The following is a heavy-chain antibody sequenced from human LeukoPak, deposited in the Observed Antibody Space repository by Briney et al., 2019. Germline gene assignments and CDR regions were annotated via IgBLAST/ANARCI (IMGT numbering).Heavy chain of an antibody. CDR2: IMPILGIA. CDR3: ARDSSSGGFDY. CDR1: GGTFSSYT. J-gene: IGHJ4*02. V-gene: IGHV1-69*04. D-gene: IGHD6-6*01. Sequence: SVKVSCKASGGTFSSYTISWVRQAPGQGLEWMGRIMPILGIANYAQKFQGRVTITADKSTSTAYMELSSLRSEDTAVYYCARDSSSGGFDYWGQGPLVTVSS.